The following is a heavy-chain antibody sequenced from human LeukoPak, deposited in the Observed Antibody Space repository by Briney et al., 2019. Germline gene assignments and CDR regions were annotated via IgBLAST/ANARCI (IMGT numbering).Heavy chain of an antibody. Sequence: GGSLRLSCAASGFIFSSYATTWVRQAPGKGLEWVSGISGSGGSTKYVDSVKGRFTISRDNSKNTLYLQMNSLRAEDTAVYYCAKDRLHYYDSSGHDVFDIWGQGTMVTVSS. V-gene: IGHV3-23*01. CDR3: AKDRLHYYDSSGHDVFDI. CDR1: GFIFSSYA. J-gene: IGHJ3*02. D-gene: IGHD3-22*01. CDR2: ISGSGGST.